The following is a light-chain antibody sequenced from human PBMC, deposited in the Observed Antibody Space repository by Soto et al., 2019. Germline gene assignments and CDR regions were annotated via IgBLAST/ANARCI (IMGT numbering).Light chain of an antibody. CDR3: QQYGSSPRT. CDR1: QSVSSSY. CDR2: GAS. Sequence: EIGLTQSPGTLSLSPGERATLSCRASQSVSSSYLAWYQQKPGQAPMLLIYGASSRATGIPDRFSGSGSGTDFTLTISRLEPEDFAVYYCQQYGSSPRTFGQGTKV. J-gene: IGKJ1*01. V-gene: IGKV3-20*01.